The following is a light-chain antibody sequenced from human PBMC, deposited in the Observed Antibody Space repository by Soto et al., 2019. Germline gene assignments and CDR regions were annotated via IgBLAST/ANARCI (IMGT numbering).Light chain of an antibody. J-gene: IGKJ1*01. CDR2: KAS. V-gene: IGKV1-5*03. CDR1: QSISSW. Sequence: EIQMTQSPSTLSACVGDRVTITCRASQSISSWLAWYQQKPGKAPKLLIYKASSLESGVPSRFSGSESGTEFTLTISSLQPDDFATYYCQQYNSYTWTFGQGTKVDIK. CDR3: QQYNSYTWT.